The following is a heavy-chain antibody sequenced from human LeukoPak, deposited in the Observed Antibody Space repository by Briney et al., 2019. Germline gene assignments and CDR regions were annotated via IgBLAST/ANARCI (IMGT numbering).Heavy chain of an antibody. CDR1: GFTFRSYA. CDR3: AKGPVAVAGKLTDY. V-gene: IGHV3-23*01. D-gene: IGHD6-19*01. Sequence: RPGGSLRLSCVASGFTFRSYAMSWVRQAPGKGLEWVSAISGSGGSTYYADSVKGRFTISRDNSKNTLYLQMNSLRAEDTAVYYCAKGPVAVAGKLTDYWGQGTLVTVSS. CDR2: ISGSGGST. J-gene: IGHJ4*02.